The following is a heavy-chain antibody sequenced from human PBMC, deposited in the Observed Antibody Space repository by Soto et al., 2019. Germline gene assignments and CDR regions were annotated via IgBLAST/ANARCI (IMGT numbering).Heavy chain of an antibody. CDR1: GVSISRYY. D-gene: IGHD6-6*01. J-gene: IGHJ5*02. Sequence: PSPTLSLTCTVSGVSISRYYWSWIRQPPGKGLEWIGYIYYSGSTNYNPSLKSRVTISVDTSKNQFSLKLSSVTAADTAVYYCAIVMKKSIPQLCGLAPCAQGSLGPVSS. CDR2: IYYSGST. CDR3: AIVMKKSIPQLCGLAP. V-gene: IGHV4-59*01.